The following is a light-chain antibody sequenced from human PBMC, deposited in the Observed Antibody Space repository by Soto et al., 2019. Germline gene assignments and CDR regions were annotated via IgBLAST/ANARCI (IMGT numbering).Light chain of an antibody. CDR1: QTISSW. J-gene: IGKJ1*01. Sequence: DIQMTQSPSTLSGSVGDRVTITCRASQTISSWLGWYQQKPGKAPKLLIYKASTLKSGVPSRFSGSGSGTEFTLTISSLQPDDFATYYCQHYNSYSEAFGQGTKVEIK. CDR3: QHYNSYSEA. CDR2: KAS. V-gene: IGKV1-5*03.